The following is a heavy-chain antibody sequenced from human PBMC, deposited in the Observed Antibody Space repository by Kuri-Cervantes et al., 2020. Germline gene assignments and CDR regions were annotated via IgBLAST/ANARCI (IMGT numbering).Heavy chain of an antibody. CDR2: ISSSSSTI. J-gene: IGHJ4*02. Sequence: GESLKISCAASGFTFSSYSMNWVRQAPGKGLEWVSYISSSSSTIYYADSVKGRFTISRDNAKNSLYLQMNSLRAEDTAVYYCARISGVGNYVLGDYWGQGTLVTVSS. CDR3: ARISGVGNYVLGDY. CDR1: GFTFSSYS. V-gene: IGHV3-48*04. D-gene: IGHD4-11*01.